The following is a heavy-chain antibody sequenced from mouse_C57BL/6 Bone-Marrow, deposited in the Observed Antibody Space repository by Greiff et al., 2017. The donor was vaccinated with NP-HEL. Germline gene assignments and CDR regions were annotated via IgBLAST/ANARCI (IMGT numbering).Heavy chain of an antibody. J-gene: IGHJ4*01. Sequence: VKLQESGAELVRPGTSVKVSCKASGYAFTNYLIEWVKQRPGQGLEWIGVINPGSGGTNYNEKFKGKATLTADKSSSTAYMQLSSLTSEDSAVYFCASALRGAMDYWGQGTSVTVSS. CDR2: INPGSGGT. CDR1: GYAFTNYL. V-gene: IGHV1-54*01. CDR3: ASALRGAMDY.